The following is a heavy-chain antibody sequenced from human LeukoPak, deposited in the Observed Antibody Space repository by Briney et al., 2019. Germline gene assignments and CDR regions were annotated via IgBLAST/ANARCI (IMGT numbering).Heavy chain of an antibody. V-gene: IGHV4-59*01. D-gene: IGHD4-17*01. CDR3: ARELYGVDAFDI. CDR2: IYYSGST. J-gene: IGHJ3*02. CDR1: GGSISSYY. Sequence: SETLSLTCTVSGGSISSYYWSWIRQPPGKGLEWIGYIYYSGSTNYNPSLKSRVTISVDTSKNQFSLKLSSVTAADTAVYYCARELYGVDAFDIWGQGTMVTVSS.